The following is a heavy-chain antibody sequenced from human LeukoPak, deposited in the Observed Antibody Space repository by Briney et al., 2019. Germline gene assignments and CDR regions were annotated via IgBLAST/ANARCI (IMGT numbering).Heavy chain of an antibody. CDR3: TRMGAAAMYFDY. Sequence: SETLSLTCTVSGGSISSYYRSWIRQPPGNGLEWIGYIYYSGTTNYNPSLKSRVTIAVDTSKNQFSLKLSSVTAADTAVYYCTRMGAAAMYFDYWGQGTLVTVSS. CDR1: GGSISSYY. CDR2: IYYSGTT. J-gene: IGHJ4*02. D-gene: IGHD6-13*01. V-gene: IGHV4-59*01.